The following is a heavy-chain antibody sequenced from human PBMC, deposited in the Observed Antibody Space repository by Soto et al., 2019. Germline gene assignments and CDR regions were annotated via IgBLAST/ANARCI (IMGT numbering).Heavy chain of an antibody. D-gene: IGHD2-2*03. Sequence: PGGSLRLSCTASGFTFSDYYMSWIRQAPGKGLERVSYISSSGSTIYYADSVKGRFTISRDNAKNSLYLQMNSLRAEDTAVYYCARDGFRGYYYYYDGLSVWGQGTTVTGSS. CDR2: ISSSGSTI. J-gene: IGHJ6*02. CDR3: ARDGFRGYYYYYDGLSV. V-gene: IGHV3-11*01. CDR1: GFTFSDYY.